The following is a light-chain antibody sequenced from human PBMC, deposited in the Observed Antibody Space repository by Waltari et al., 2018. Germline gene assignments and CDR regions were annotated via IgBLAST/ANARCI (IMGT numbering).Light chain of an antibody. V-gene: IGLV2-14*01. J-gene: IGLJ2*01. CDR3: VSYASGSTSVI. Sequence: QSALTQPASVSGSPGQSITISCAGTNSDVGAYNYVLWYQQPPGNPPKLMIYDVNSRPSDISDRFSGSKSGNTASLTISGLQTEDEADYYCVSYASGSTSVIFGGGTRLTVL. CDR1: NSDVGAYNY. CDR2: DVN.